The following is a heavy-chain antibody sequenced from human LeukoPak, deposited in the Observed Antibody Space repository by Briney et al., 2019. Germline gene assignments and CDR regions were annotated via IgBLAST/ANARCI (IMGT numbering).Heavy chain of an antibody. Sequence: GGSLRLSCAASGFSFSTYGMHWVRQAPGKGLEWVAFIQYDGSNKYYVDSVKGRFTTSRDNSKNTLYLQMNSLTAEDTAVYYCAKDAKIVVVGTAFDVWGQGTMVTVSS. CDR1: GFSFSTYG. V-gene: IGHV3-30*02. CDR2: IQYDGSNK. J-gene: IGHJ3*01. CDR3: AKDAKIVVVGTAFDV. D-gene: IGHD3-22*01.